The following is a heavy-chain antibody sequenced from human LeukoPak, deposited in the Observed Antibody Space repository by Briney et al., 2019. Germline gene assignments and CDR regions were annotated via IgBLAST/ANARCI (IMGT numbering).Heavy chain of an antibody. CDR2: IWSDGSNK. J-gene: IGHJ4*02. V-gene: IGHV3-33*01. CDR3: AREMTGAFDY. Sequence: EWVAVIWSDGSNKYYADSVKGRFTISRDNSKNTLYLQMNSLRAEDTAVYYCAREMTGAFDYWGQGTLATVTS. D-gene: IGHD3-9*01.